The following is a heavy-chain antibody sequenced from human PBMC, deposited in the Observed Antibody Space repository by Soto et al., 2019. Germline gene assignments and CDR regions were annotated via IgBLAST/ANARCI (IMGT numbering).Heavy chain of an antibody. V-gene: IGHV3-15*01. CDR2: IKSDAYGGAI. CDR1: GLPFGIAW. CDR3: TTTKGRLEPPTNDF. J-gene: IGHJ4*02. Sequence: EVQLVESGGGLVKPGGSLRLPGEALGLPFGIAWWVWVRRAPGKGREGVGRIKSDAYGGAIDYAAPVKGRFTISRDDSKNTLFLQMNNLRAEDTAVYSCTTTKGRLEPPTNDFWGQGTPVIVSS. D-gene: IGHD2-8*01.